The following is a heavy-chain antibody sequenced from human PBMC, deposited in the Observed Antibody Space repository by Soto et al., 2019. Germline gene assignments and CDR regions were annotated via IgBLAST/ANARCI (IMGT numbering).Heavy chain of an antibody. J-gene: IGHJ4*02. CDR3: ARSGPPAGY. V-gene: IGHV1-18*01. Sequence: QVQLVQSGAEVKKPGSSVKVSCKASGYTFTSYAISWVRQAPGQRLEWMGWISAYKGNTNYAQKLQGRVTMITDTSTTTSYTELRSLRSDDTAVYYCARSGPPAGYCGQGTLVTVSS. D-gene: IGHD3-10*01. CDR2: ISAYKGNT. CDR1: GYTFTSYA.